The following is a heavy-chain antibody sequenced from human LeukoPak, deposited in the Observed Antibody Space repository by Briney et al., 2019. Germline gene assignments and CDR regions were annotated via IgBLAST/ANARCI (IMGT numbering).Heavy chain of an antibody. CDR1: GFTFRSYS. J-gene: IGHJ4*02. V-gene: IGHV3-21*01. CDR3: AREIIAATLDG. CDR2: ISGSNGYF. Sequence: PGGSPMLSCAASGFTFRSYSLNWIRQAPGKGLEWVASISGSNGYFYYADSVKGRFTISRDNARNSLFLQMNSLTAEDTAVYYCAREIIAATLDGWGQGTLVIVSS. D-gene: IGHD1-26*01.